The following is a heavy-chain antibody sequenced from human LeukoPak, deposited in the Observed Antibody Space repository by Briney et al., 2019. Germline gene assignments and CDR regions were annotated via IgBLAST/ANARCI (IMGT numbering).Heavy chain of an antibody. Sequence: GGSLRLPCAASGFTFSSYSMNWVRQAPGKGLEWVSYISSSSSTIYYADSVKGRFTISRDNAKNSLYLQMNSLRDEDTAVYYCARARASGRSGFDYWGQGTLVTVSS. D-gene: IGHD2-15*01. V-gene: IGHV3-48*02. CDR3: ARARASGRSGFDY. CDR1: GFTFSSYS. J-gene: IGHJ4*02. CDR2: ISSSSSTI.